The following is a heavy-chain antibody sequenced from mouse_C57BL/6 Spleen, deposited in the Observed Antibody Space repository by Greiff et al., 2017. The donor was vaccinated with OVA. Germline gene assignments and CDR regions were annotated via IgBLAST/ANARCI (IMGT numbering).Heavy chain of an antibody. V-gene: IGHV5-4*01. CDR2: ISDGGSYT. D-gene: IGHD2-2*01. Sequence: EVHLVESGGGLVKPGGSLKLSCAASGFTFSSYAMSWVRQTPEKRLEWVATISDGGSYTYYPDNVKGRFTISRDNAKNNLYLQMSHLKSEDTAMYYCAREEGLRRGFDYWGQGTTLTVSS. J-gene: IGHJ2*01. CDR3: AREEGLRRGFDY. CDR1: GFTFSSYA.